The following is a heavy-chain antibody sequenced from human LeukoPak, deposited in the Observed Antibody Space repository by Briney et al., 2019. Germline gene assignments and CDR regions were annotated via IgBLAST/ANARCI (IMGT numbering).Heavy chain of an antibody. J-gene: IGHJ4*02. D-gene: IGHD1/OR15-1a*01. CDR1: GFTFSSYW. Sequence: SGGSLRLSCAASGFTFSSYWMSWVRQAPGKGLEWVADINLDGSEKYYVDSVKGRLTISRDNAKNSLNLHMNSLRAEDTAVYYCAREGTRGLFDSWGQGTLVTVSS. CDR2: INLDGSEK. CDR3: AREGTRGLFDS. V-gene: IGHV3-7*01.